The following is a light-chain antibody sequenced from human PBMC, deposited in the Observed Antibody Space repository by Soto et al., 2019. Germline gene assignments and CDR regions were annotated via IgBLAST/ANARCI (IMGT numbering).Light chain of an antibody. J-gene: IGKJ1*01. CDR3: QQYFISRT. CDR1: QSVSSRF. Sequence: EIVLTQSPGTLSLSPGERATLSCRASQSVSSRFLAWYQQKPGQAPRLVTHGTSTRATGIPDRFSGSGSGTDFTLTISRLEPEDFAVYYCQQYFISRTFGQGTKVDIK. CDR2: GTS. V-gene: IGKV3-20*01.